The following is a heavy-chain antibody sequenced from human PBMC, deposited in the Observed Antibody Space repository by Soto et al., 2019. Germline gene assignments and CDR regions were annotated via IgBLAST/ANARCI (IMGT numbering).Heavy chain of an antibody. D-gene: IGHD5-12*01. J-gene: IGHJ4*02. V-gene: IGHV3-23*01. CDR2: LYGSGRGI. Sequence: PGGSLRLSCAASGFTFSSYAMIWIRQVPGRGLEWVSGLYGSGRGIHYSDSVKGRFTISRDNSAYSVYLQMNNLRVDDTAVYYCAKDAIAGDGVWLAHDWGQGTVVTVSS. CDR3: AKDAIAGDGVWLAHD. CDR1: GFTFSSYA.